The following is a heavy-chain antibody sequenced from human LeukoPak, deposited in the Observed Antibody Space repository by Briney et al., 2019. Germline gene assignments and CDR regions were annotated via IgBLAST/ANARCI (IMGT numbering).Heavy chain of an antibody. CDR3: ARDASRANRYFDY. CDR1: GYSISSGFY. CDR2: IQQNGHT. J-gene: IGHJ4*02. Sequence: SSETLSLTCAVSGYSISSGFYWGWIRQPPGKGLEYIAAIQQNGHTFHTPSLTSRVTISVDTSKNQISLNLTSVTAADTAVYFCARDASRANRYFDYWGQGILVTVSS. V-gene: IGHV4-38-2*02. D-gene: IGHD1-14*01.